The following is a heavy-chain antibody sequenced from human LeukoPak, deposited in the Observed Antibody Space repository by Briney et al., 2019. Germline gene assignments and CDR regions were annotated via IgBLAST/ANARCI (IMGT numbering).Heavy chain of an antibody. CDR2: IYYSGST. CDR1: GGSISSGGYY. CDR3: ARDPRAAAGNSPPYYWYFDL. Sequence: PSETLSLTCTVSGGSISSGGYYWSWIRQHPGKGLEWIGYIYYSGSTYYNPSLKSRVTISVDTSKNQFSLKLSSVTAADTAVYYCARDPRAAAGNSPPYYWYFDLWGRGTLVTVSS. V-gene: IGHV4-31*03. J-gene: IGHJ2*01. D-gene: IGHD6-13*01.